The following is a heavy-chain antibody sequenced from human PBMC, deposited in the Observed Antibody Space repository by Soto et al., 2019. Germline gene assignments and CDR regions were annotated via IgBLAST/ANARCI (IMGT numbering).Heavy chain of an antibody. J-gene: IGHJ5*02. V-gene: IGHV1-8*01. D-gene: IGHD3-9*01. CDR3: ARGEVGYDILTGYYRLNWFDP. CDR1: GYTFTSYD. Sequence: GASVKVSCKASGYTFTSYDINGVRQATGQGLEWMGWMDPNSGNTGYAQKFQGRVTMTRNTSISTAYMELSSLRSEDTAVYYCARGEVGYDILTGYYRLNWFDPWGQGTLVTVSS. CDR2: MDPNSGNT.